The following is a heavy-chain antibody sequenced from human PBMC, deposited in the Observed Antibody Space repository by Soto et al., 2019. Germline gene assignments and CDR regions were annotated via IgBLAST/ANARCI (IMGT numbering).Heavy chain of an antibody. J-gene: IGHJ6*02. CDR1: GFTFSSYS. D-gene: IGHD6-6*01. Sequence: EVQLVESGGGLVQPGGSLRLSCAASGFTFSSYSMNWVRQAPGKGLEWVSYISSSSSTIYYADFVKGRFTISRDNAKNSLYLQMNSLRDEDTAVYYCARPEYSSSSYGMDVWDQGTTVTVSS. CDR3: ARPEYSSSSYGMDV. V-gene: IGHV3-48*02. CDR2: ISSSSSTI.